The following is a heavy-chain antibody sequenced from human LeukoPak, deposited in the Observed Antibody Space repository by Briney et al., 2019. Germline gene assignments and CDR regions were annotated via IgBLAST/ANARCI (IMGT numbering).Heavy chain of an antibody. CDR2: ISDSGGST. CDR3: VRGYSFGPYGMDV. V-gene: IGHV3-64D*09. Sequence: GGSLRLSCSASGFPFSSYAMHWVRQTPGKGLEYVSAISDSGGSTYYADSVKGRFTISGDNSKNTLYLQMSSLRAEDTAVYFCVRGYSFGPYGMDVWGQGTTVTVSS. D-gene: IGHD2-15*01. CDR1: GFPFSSYA. J-gene: IGHJ6*02.